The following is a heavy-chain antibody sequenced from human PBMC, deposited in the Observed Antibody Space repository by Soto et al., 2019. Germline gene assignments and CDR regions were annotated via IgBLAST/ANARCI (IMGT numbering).Heavy chain of an antibody. D-gene: IGHD1-1*01. Sequence: QVQLVQSGAEVKKPGASVKVSCKASGYTFTNFGISWVRQAPGQGLEWMGWISAYNGNTNYAQNFQGRVTLTKDTTTSETSMELGSLRSDDTAGYFCQSGGTQVAYCGQGTLVTVSS. CDR2: ISAYNGNT. CDR3: QSGGTQVAY. J-gene: IGHJ4*02. CDR1: GYTFTNFG. V-gene: IGHV1-18*01.